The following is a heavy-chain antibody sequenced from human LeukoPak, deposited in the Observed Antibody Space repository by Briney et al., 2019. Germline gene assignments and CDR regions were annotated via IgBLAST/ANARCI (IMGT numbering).Heavy chain of an antibody. CDR1: GGTFSSYA. CDR3: ARDGDYGEYFQH. J-gene: IGHJ1*01. Sequence: SVKVSCKASGGTFSSYAISWVRQAPGQGLEWMGGIIPIFGTANYAQKFQGRVTITTDESTSTAYMELSSLRSEDTAVYYCARDGDYGEYFQHWGQGTLVTVPS. D-gene: IGHD4-17*01. V-gene: IGHV1-69*05. CDR2: IIPIFGTA.